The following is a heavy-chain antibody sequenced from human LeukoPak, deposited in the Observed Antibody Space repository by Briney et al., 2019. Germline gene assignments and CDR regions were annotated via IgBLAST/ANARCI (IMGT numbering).Heavy chain of an antibody. D-gene: IGHD3-10*01. J-gene: IGHJ4*02. V-gene: IGHV1-18*04. Sequence: DSLKVSCKASGYTFTRYVISRVRPAPGQGLEWMGWISPYNVNTNYAQKLQGRVTMTTDTSTSTAYMELRSLRSDDTAVYYCAREYGSGSYSYWGQGTLVTVSS. CDR2: ISPYNVNT. CDR1: GYTFTRYV. CDR3: AREYGSGSYSY.